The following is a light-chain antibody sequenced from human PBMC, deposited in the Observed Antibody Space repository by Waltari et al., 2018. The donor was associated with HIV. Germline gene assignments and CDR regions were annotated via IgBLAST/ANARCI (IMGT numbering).Light chain of an antibody. Sequence: QSALTQPRSVSGSPGQSVTISCTGTSSDVGGYNYVSWYQHPPGRAPTLMISGVRKRPSGVPDRFSGAKSGNTASLTISGLQAEEEADYYCCSYAGSYTLVFGGGTKLTVL. V-gene: IGLV2-11*01. J-gene: IGLJ3*02. CDR1: SSDVGGYNY. CDR2: GVR. CDR3: CSYAGSYTLV.